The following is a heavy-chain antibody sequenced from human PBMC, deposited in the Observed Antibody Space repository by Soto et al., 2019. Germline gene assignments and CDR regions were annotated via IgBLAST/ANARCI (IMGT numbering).Heavy chain of an antibody. CDR1: GFTFSSYI. Sequence: GGSLRLSCAASGFTFSSYIINWVRQAPGRGLEWVSSISTSSSYKYYADSVKGRFTISRDNAKNSLYLQMNSLRAEDTAVYYCARDPSPYDFWSGSKRPYGLDVWGQGTTVTVSS. J-gene: IGHJ6*02. V-gene: IGHV3-21*01. D-gene: IGHD3-3*01. CDR3: ARDPSPYDFWSGSKRPYGLDV. CDR2: ISTSSSYK.